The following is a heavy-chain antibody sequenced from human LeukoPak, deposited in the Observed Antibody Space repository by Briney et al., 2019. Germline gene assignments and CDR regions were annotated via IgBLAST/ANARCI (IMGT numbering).Heavy chain of an antibody. CDR2: ISGSSGST. D-gene: IGHD3-22*01. Sequence: PGGSLRLSCAASGLTFSNYYMSWIRQAPGKGLEWVSYISGSSGSTNYADSVMGRFTISRDNGKNSLYLQMNSLRAEDTAVYYCARDQGENYDSSGYYPYWGQGTLVTVSS. J-gene: IGHJ4*02. CDR3: ARDQGENYDSSGYYPY. CDR1: GLTFSNYY. V-gene: IGHV3-11*06.